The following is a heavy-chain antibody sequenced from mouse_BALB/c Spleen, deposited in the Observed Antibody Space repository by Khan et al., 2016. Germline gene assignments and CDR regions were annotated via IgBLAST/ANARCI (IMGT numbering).Heavy chain of an antibody. V-gene: IGHV3-2*02. CDR2: ISYSGST. Sequence: EVQLQESGPGLVKPSQSLSLTCTVTGYSITNDYAWNWIRQFPGNKLEWMGYISYSGSTSYNPSLKSRISITRDTSKNQFFLQLNSVTTEDTATYCCARAGPYYGPFDYWGQGTTLTVSS. D-gene: IGHD1-2*01. CDR1: GYSITNDYA. CDR3: ARAGPYYGPFDY. J-gene: IGHJ2*01.